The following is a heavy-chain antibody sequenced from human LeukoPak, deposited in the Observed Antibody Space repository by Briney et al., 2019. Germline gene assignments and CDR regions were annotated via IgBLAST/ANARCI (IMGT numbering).Heavy chain of an antibody. CDR1: GGTFSSYA. D-gene: IGHD6-13*01. CDR2: IIPIFGTA. J-gene: IGHJ4*02. Sequence: ASVKVSCTASGGTFSSYAISWVRQAPGQGLEWMGGIIPIFGTANYAQKFQGRVTITADESTSTAYMELSSLRSEDAAVYYCARLAAPQSPNFDYWGQGTLVTVSS. CDR3: ARLAAPQSPNFDY. V-gene: IGHV1-69*13.